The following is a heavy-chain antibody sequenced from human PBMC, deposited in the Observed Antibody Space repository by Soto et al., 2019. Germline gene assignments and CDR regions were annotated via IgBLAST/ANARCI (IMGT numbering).Heavy chain of an antibody. V-gene: IGHV3-73*01. CDR2: IRSKANSYAT. CDR1: GFTFSGSA. Sequence: GSLRLSCAASGFTFSGSAMHWVRQASGKGLEWVGRIRSKANSYATAYAASVKGRFTISRDDSKNTAYLQMNSLKTEDTAVYCCTSPLLYGSGSYYNDAFDIWGQGTMVTVSS. CDR3: TSPLLYGSGSYYNDAFDI. J-gene: IGHJ3*02. D-gene: IGHD3-10*01.